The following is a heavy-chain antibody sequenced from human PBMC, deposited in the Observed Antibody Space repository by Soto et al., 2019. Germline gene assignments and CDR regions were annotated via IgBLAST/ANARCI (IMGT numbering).Heavy chain of an antibody. D-gene: IGHD4-17*01. CDR3: ARVDTYGDYWSFHLFY. CDR2: ISYDGSNK. CDR1: GFTFSSYA. V-gene: IGHV3-30-3*01. Sequence: GGSLRLSCAASGFTFSSYAMDWVRQAPGKGLEWVAVISYDGSNKYYADSVKGRFTISRDNSKNTLYLQMNSLRAEDTAVYYCARVDTYGDYWSFHLFYWGQGTLVTVSS. J-gene: IGHJ4*02.